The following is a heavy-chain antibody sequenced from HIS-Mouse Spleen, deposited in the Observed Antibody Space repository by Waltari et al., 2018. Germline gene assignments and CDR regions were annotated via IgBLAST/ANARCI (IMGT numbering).Heavy chain of an antibody. CDR2: SYYSGST. Sequence: QLQLQESGPGLVKPSETLSLTCTVSGGSISSSSYYWGWIRQPPGKGLGGIGRSYYSGSTSSNPALNSRVTMSVGTAKNQFSLKLSSVTAADTAVYYCAREIPYSSSWYDWYFDLWGRGTLVTVSS. D-gene: IGHD6-13*01. CDR1: GGSISSSSYY. J-gene: IGHJ2*01. V-gene: IGHV4-39*07. CDR3: AREIPYSSSWYDWYFDL.